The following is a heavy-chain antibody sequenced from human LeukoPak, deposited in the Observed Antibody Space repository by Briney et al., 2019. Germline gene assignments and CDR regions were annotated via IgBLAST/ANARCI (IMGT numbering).Heavy chain of an antibody. CDR2: ISDSGGSR. J-gene: IGHJ4*02. CDR3: AKRVDSSGYYYLPYFDY. D-gene: IGHD3-22*01. V-gene: IGHV3-23*01. CDR1: GFTFRIYA. Sequence: PGGSLRLSCAASGFTFRIYAMSWVRQAPGKGLEWVSVISDSGGSRYHADSVEGRFTISRDNSKNTLYLQMNSLRAEDTAVYYCAKRVDSSGYYYLPYFDYWGQGTLVTVSS.